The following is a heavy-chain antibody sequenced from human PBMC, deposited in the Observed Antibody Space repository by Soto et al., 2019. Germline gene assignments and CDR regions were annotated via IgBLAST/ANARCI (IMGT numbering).Heavy chain of an antibody. J-gene: IGHJ6*02. Sequence: QSQTLSLTCAISGDSVSSNSAAWNWIRQSPSRGLEWLGRTYYRSKWYNDYAVSVKSRITINPDTSKNQFSLQLNSVTPEDTAVYYCAKGRGYSYGYVYGMDVWGQGTTVTVSS. CDR3: AKGRGYSYGYVYGMDV. CDR2: TYYRSKWYN. V-gene: IGHV6-1*01. CDR1: GDSVSSNSAA. D-gene: IGHD5-18*01.